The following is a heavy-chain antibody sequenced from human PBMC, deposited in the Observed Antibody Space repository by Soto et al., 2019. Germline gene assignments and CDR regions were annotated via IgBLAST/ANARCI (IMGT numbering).Heavy chain of an antibody. CDR1: GDSVSSNCAG. CDR2: TYYKYKWYY. D-gene: IGHD1-26*01. CDR3: ARGEQYSGRIFDY. V-gene: IGHV6-1*01. Sequence: PSKSLALTCAITGDSVSSNCAGWIWARQSPSRGLEWLGRTYYKYKWYYQYAVSARGPITINPATSKNQYSLQLNSVTPEDTAVYFCARGEQYSGRIFDYWGQGTLVTVSS. J-gene: IGHJ4*01.